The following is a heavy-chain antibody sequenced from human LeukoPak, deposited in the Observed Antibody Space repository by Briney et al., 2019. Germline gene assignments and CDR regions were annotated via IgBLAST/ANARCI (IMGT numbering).Heavy chain of an antibody. CDR1: GYTFTGYY. Sequence: ASVKVSCKASGYTFTGYYMHWVRQAPGQGLEWMGWINPNSGGTNYAQKFQGRVTMTRDTSISTAYMELSRLRSDDTAVYYCARDATITMVRGVRDYYYYGMDVWGQGTTVTVS. V-gene: IGHV1-2*02. D-gene: IGHD3-10*01. J-gene: IGHJ6*02. CDR2: INPNSGGT. CDR3: ARDATITMVRGVRDYYYYGMDV.